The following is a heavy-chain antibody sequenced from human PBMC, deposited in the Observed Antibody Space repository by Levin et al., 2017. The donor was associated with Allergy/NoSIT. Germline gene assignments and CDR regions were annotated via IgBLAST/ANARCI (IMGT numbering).Heavy chain of an antibody. CDR1: GFTFSSYA. V-gene: IGHV3-23*01. CDR3: AKVPQYSSSSDGY. J-gene: IGHJ4*02. Sequence: GESLKISCAASGFTFSSYAMSWVRQAPGKGLEWVSAISGSGGSTYYADSVKGRFTISRDNSKNTLYLQMNSLRAEDTAVYYCAKVPQYSSSSDGYWGQGTLVTVSS. CDR2: ISGSGGST. D-gene: IGHD6-6*01.